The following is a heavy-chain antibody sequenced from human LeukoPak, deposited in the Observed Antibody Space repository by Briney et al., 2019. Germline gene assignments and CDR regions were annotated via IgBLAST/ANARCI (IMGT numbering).Heavy chain of an antibody. CDR2: INTNNNTT. J-gene: IGHJ5*02. CDR3: ARTTDLDRGWFDP. Sequence: ASVKVSCKASGYSFTTYGISWLRQAPGQGLEWMGRINTNNNTTYFAQKFQGRVTLTTDRSTSTAYMEPRSLTSDDTAVYYCARTTDLDRGWFDPWGQGTLVSVSS. V-gene: IGHV1-18*01. CDR1: GYSFTTYG. D-gene: IGHD1-1*01.